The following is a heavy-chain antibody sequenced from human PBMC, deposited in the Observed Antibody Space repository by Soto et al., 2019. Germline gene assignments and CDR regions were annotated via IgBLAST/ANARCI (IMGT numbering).Heavy chain of an antibody. Sequence: QVQLVESGGGVVQPGGSLRLSCAASGFTFRNYAMHWVRQAPGKGLECLAVIAYDGSNAFYRDSVKGRFTISRDNSKHTMSLHMNSLRSEDTGVYYCARGDREDILVVVGARPGEYGIDIWGQGTTVTVSS. CDR2: IAYDGSNA. CDR3: ARGDREDILVVVGARPGEYGIDI. CDR1: GFTFRNYA. D-gene: IGHD2-15*01. V-gene: IGHV3-30-3*01. J-gene: IGHJ6*02.